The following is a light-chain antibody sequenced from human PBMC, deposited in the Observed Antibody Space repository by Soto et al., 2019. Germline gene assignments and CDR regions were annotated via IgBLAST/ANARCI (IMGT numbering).Light chain of an antibody. Sequence: EVWMTQSPATLSVSPGERATLSCGASQTISTNLAWYQQKPGQAPRLLIYGASTRATGIPARFSGSGSGTDFTLTISSLKSEDFAIYYCQQYNNWPMYTFGQGTKVDIK. V-gene: IGKV3-15*01. CDR2: GAS. J-gene: IGKJ2*01. CDR1: QTISTN. CDR3: QQYNNWPMYT.